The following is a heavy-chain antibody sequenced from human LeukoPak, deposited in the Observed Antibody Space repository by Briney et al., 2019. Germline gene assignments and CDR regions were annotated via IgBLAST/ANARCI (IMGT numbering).Heavy chain of an antibody. Sequence: PSETLSLTCTVSGGSISSAYDYWSWIRQPPGKGLEWIGYIYYSGSTYYNPSLKSRVTISVDTSKKQFSLKLTSVTAADTAVYYCARESSSGWFYFDYWGQGILVTVSS. D-gene: IGHD6-19*01. CDR1: GGSISSAYDY. CDR2: IYYSGST. CDR3: ARESSSGWFYFDY. J-gene: IGHJ4*02. V-gene: IGHV4-31*03.